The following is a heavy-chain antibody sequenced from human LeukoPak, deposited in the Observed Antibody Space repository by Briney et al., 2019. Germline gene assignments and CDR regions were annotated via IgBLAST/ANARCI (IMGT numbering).Heavy chain of an antibody. V-gene: IGHV1-69*10. CDR1: GGTFSSYA. CDR2: IIPILGIA. Sequence: ASVKVSRKASGGTFSSYAISWVRQAPGQGLEWMGRIIPILGIANYAQKFQGRVTITADKSTSTAYMELSSLRSEDTAVYYCARVLGSGSYDYYYYGMDVWGQGTTVTVSS. CDR3: ARVLGSGSYDYYYYGMDV. J-gene: IGHJ6*02. D-gene: IGHD3-10*01.